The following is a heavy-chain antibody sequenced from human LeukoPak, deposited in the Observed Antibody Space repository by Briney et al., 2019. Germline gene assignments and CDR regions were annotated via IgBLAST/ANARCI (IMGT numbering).Heavy chain of an antibody. CDR2: IYYSGST. CDR1: GGSISSYY. CDR3: ARGHGWRGANWFDP. Sequence: SETLSLTCTVSGGSISSYYWSWIRQPPGKGLEWIGYIYYSGSTNYNPSVKSRVTISVDTSKNQFSLKLSSVTAADTAVYYCARGHGWRGANWFDPWGQGTLVTVSS. J-gene: IGHJ5*02. D-gene: IGHD6-19*01. V-gene: IGHV4-59*01.